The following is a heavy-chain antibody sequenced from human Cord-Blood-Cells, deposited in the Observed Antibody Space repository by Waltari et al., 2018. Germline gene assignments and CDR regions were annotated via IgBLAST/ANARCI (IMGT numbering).Heavy chain of an antibody. V-gene: IGHV4-59*01. J-gene: IGHJ3*02. CDR2: IYYSGNT. CDR3: ARDFQRYGIVGATGAFDI. CDR1: GGSISSYY. Sequence: QVQLQESGPGLVKPSETLSLTCTVSGGSISSYYWSWIRQPPGQGLEWIGYIYYSGNTNYTPSLKSRVTISVDTSKNQFSLKLSSVTAADTAVYYCARDFQRYGIVGATGAFDIWGQGTMVTVSS. D-gene: IGHD1-26*01.